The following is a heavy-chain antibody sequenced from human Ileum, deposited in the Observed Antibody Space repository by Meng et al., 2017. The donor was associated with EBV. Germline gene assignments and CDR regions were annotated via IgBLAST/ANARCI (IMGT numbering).Heavy chain of an antibody. D-gene: IGHD5-18*01. CDR3: ARGWDTAMDSG. J-gene: IGHJ4*02. Sequence: RPSRAQSPSCSVFGCCVSIRSYSWSWIRQPPGKGLEWIGYIYYSGTTNYNPSLESRVTISVDTSKNQFSLKLRSVAASDTAVYYCARGWDTAMDSGWGQGTLVTVSS. CDR1: GCCVSIRSYS. V-gene: IGHV4-61*01. CDR2: IYYSGTT.